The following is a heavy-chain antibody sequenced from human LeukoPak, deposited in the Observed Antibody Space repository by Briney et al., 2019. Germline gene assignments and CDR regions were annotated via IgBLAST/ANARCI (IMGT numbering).Heavy chain of an antibody. CDR3: ARHLWSGYGEGYFDL. V-gene: IGHV4-39*01. J-gene: IGHJ2*01. D-gene: IGHD3-3*01. Sequence: PGGSLRLSCAASGFTFSSYGMHWVRQTPGRGLEWIGGVYYSGSSYYNPSLKSRITSIFVDTSKSQFYLSLNSVTAADTGVYYCARHLWSGYGEGYFDLWGRGTLVSVSS. CDR1: GFTFSSYG. CDR2: VYYSGSS.